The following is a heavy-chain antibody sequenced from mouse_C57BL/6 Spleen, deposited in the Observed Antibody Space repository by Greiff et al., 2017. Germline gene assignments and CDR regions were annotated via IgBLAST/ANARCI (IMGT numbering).Heavy chain of an antibody. D-gene: IGHD1-1*01. CDR1: GYTFTSYD. J-gene: IGHJ4*01. CDR2: IYPRDGST. CDR3: AREGTVVAYYAMDY. V-gene: IGHV1-85*01. Sequence: LVESGPELVKPGASVKLSCKASGYTFTSYDINWVKQRPGQGLEWIGWIYPRDGSTKYNEKFKGKATLTVDTSSSTAYMELHSLTSEDSAVYCCAREGTVVAYYAMDYWGQGTSVTVSS.